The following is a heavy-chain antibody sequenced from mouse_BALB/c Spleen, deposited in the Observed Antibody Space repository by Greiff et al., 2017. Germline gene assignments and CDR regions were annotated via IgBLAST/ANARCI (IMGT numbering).Heavy chain of an antibody. CDR2: ISSGGSYT. CDR1: GFTFSSYT. V-gene: IGHV5-6*03. D-gene: IGHD1-1*02. CDR3: ARHGGYFDY. Sequence: EVKLVESGGGLVKPGGSLKLSCAASGFTFSSYTMSWVRQTPDKRLEWVATISSGGSYTYYPDSVKGRFTISRDNAKNTLYLQMSSLKSEDTAMYYCARHGGYFDYWGQGTTLTVSS. J-gene: IGHJ2*01.